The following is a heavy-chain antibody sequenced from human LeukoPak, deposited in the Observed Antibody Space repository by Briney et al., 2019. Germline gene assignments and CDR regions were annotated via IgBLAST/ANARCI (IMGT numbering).Heavy chain of an antibody. CDR1: GFTFSSYA. CDR2: ISGSGGST. D-gene: IGHD1-1*01. Sequence: PGGSLRLSCAASGFTFSSYAMRWGRQAPGKGVEWVSAISGSGGSTYYADSVKGRFTISRDNSKNTLYLQMNSLRAEDTAVYYCAAHTRNYYYYYYMDVWGKGTTVTVSS. CDR3: AAHTRNYYYYYYMDV. J-gene: IGHJ6*03. V-gene: IGHV3-23*01.